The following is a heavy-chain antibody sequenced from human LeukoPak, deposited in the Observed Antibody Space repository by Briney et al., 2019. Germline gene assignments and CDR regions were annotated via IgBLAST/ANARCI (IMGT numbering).Heavy chain of an antibody. V-gene: IGHV3-23*01. J-gene: IGHJ4*02. CDR1: GFTFNSYA. D-gene: IGHD3-22*01. Sequence: PGGSLRLSCAASGFTFNSYAMNWVRQAPWKGLEWVSGISGRGGSTDYADSVKGRFTISRDNSKNTVYMQMNSLRAEDTAVYYCAKRSGSSGYYTLFDYWGQGTLVTVSS. CDR2: ISGRGGST. CDR3: AKRSGSSGYYTLFDY.